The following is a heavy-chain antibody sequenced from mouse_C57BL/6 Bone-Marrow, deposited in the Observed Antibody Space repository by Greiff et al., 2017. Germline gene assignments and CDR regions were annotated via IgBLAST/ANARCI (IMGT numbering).Heavy chain of an antibody. CDR1: GFSLTSYG. CDR3: AKQTEDRSMITTRNYAMDY. V-gene: IGHV2-3*01. J-gene: IGHJ4*01. CDR2: IWGDGST. D-gene: IGHD2-4*01. Sequence: QVQLQQSGPGLVAPSQSLSITCTVSGFSLTSYGVSWVRQPPGKGLEWLGVIWGDGSTNYHSALISRLSISKDNSKSQVFLKLNSLQTDDTATYYCAKQTEDRSMITTRNYAMDYWGQGTSVTVSS.